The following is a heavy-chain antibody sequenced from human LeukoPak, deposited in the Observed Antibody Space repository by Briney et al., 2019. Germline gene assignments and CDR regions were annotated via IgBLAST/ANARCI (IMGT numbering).Heavy chain of an antibody. CDR1: GGSISSYY. CDR3: AGGMRQKAPYYYYYYMDV. V-gene: IGHV4-59*01. CDR2: IYYSGST. Sequence: SETLSLTCTVSGGSISSYYWSWIRQPPGKGLEWIGYIYYSGSTNYNPSLKSRVTISVDTSKNKFSLRLSSVTAADTAVYYCAGGMRQKAPYYYYYYMDVWGKGTTVTVSS. J-gene: IGHJ6*03. D-gene: IGHD3-16*01.